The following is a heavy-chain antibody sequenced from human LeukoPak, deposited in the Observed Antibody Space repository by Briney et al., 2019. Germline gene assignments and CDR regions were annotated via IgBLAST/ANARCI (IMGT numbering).Heavy chain of an antibody. D-gene: IGHD4-17*01. CDR1: ELTLSSNY. CDR2: IYSGGST. Sequence: PGGSLRLSCAASELTLSSNYMSWIRQAPGRGLEWVSFIYSGGSTYYADSVRGRFTISRDNSKNTLYLQMHSLRAEDTAVYYCARESLGSVDPRGYSTTVSQDVWGKGTTVTISS. CDR3: ARESLGSVDPRGYSTTVSQDV. J-gene: IGHJ6*04. V-gene: IGHV3-53*01.